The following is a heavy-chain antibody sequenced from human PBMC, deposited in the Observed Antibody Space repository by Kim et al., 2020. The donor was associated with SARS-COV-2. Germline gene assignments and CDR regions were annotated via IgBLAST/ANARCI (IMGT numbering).Heavy chain of an antibody. CDR1: GGSVSSGSYY. CDR2: IYYSGST. D-gene: IGHD3-3*01. J-gene: IGHJ5*02. CDR3: ARGHDFWSGLDP. V-gene: IGHV4-61*01. Sequence: SETLSLTCTVSGGSVSSGSYYWSWIRQPPGKGLEWIGYIYYSGSTNYNPSLKSRVTISVDTSKNQFSLKLSSVTAADTAVYYCARGHDFWSGLDPWGQGTLVTVSS.